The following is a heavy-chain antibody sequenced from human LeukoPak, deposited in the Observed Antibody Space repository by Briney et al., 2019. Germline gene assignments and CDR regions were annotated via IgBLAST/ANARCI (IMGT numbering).Heavy chain of an antibody. CDR1: GYTFSDYY. V-gene: IGHV1-2*02. D-gene: IGHD3-10*01. J-gene: IGHJ3*02. CDR3: ARLFFSGSYAFDI. CDR2: INPYSGGT. Sequence: ASVKVSCKASGYTFSDYYLHWLRQAPGQGLEWMGWINPYSGGTNYAQKFQGRVTMTRDTSISTAYMELSRLRSDDTAVYYCARLFFSGSYAFDIWGQGTMVTVSS.